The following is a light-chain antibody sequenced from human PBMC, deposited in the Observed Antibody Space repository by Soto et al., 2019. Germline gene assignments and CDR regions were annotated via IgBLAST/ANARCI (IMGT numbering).Light chain of an antibody. CDR3: HPPRTAPRT. V-gene: IGKV3-20*01. Sequence: EIVLTQSPGTLSLSPGERATLSCRASQSVRNNYLAWYQQKPGQAPRLLIYDASTRATGIPDRVTGSGSGTDFTLTISRLEPEELAMYSCHPPRTAPRTFAQGTRLEIK. J-gene: IGKJ5*01. CDR2: DAS. CDR1: QSVRNNY.